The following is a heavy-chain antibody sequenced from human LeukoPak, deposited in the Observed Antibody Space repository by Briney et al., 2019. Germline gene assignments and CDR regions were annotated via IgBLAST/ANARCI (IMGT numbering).Heavy chain of an antibody. CDR3: GVSGYCSGGSCYSEGRYYFDY. Sequence: GASVKVSCKASGYTFTSYGISWVRQAPGQGLEWMGWISAYNGNTNYAQKLQGRVTMTTDTSTSTAYMELRSLRSDDTAVYYCGVSGYCSGGSCYSEGRYYFDYRGQGTLVTVSS. D-gene: IGHD2-15*01. CDR1: GYTFTSYG. J-gene: IGHJ4*02. V-gene: IGHV1-18*01. CDR2: ISAYNGNT.